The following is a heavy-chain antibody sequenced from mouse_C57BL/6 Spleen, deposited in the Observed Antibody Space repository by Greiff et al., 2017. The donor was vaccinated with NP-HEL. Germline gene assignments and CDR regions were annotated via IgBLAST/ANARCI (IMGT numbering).Heavy chain of an antibody. CDR2: INPSSGYT. V-gene: IGHV1-4*01. CDR3: ARYVSSLRLDY. D-gene: IGHD1-1*01. Sequence: QVQLKESGAELARPGASVKMSCKASGYTFTSYTMHWVKQRPGQGLEWIGYINPSSGYTKYNQKFKDKATLTADKSSSTAYMQLSSLTSEDSAVYYCARYVSSLRLDYWGQGTTLTVSS. J-gene: IGHJ2*01. CDR1: GYTFTSYT.